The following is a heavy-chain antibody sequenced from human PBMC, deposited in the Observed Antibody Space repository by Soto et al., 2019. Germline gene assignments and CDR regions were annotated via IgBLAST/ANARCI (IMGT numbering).Heavy chain of an antibody. CDR2: IDWDDDK. J-gene: IGHJ6*02. CDR1: GFALTTRGMC. CDR3: GRILPAYDDHPTVLSI. Sequence: SGPTLVNPTQTLTLTCPFSGFALTTRGMCVSWIRQPPGKALEWLARIDWDDDKFYSTSLKTRLSISKDASKNQVVLTLTNMDPVDTGTYYCGRILPAYDDHPTVLSIWGQGTTVPVSS. D-gene: IGHD3-3*01. V-gene: IGHV2-70*17.